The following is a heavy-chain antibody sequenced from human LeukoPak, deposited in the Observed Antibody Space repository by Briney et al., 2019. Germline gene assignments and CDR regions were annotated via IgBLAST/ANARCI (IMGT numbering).Heavy chain of an antibody. J-gene: IGHJ4*02. D-gene: IGHD3-22*01. CDR1: GFTFSSYS. CDR3: ARAPIRSSGYLGGLFDY. CDR2: ISSSSSYI. Sequence: KPGGSLRLSCAASGFTFSSYSMNWVRQAPGKGLEWVSSISSSSSYIYYADSVKGRFTISRDNAKNSLYLQMNSLRAEDTAVYYCARAPIRSSGYLGGLFDYWGQGTLVTVSS. V-gene: IGHV3-21*01.